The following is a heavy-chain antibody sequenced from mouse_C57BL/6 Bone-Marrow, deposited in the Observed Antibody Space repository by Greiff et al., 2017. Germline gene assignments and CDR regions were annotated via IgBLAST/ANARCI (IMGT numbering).Heavy chain of an antibody. Sequence: VQLQQSGPELVKPGASVKISCKASGYAFSSSWMNWVKQRPGKGLEWIGRIYPGDGDTNYNGQFKGKATLTAYKSSSTAYMQLSSLTSEDSAVYFCARLRVRLRLYYCDYWGQGTTLTVSS. CDR1: GYAFSSSW. CDR3: ARLRVRLRLYYCDY. V-gene: IGHV1-82*01. J-gene: IGHJ2*01. D-gene: IGHD1-1*01. CDR2: IYPGDGDT.